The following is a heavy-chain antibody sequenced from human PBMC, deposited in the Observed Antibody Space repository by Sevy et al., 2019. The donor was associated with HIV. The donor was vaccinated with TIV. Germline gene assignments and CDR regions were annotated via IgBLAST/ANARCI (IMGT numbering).Heavy chain of an antibody. J-gene: IGHJ4*02. Sequence: GGSLGLSCAASGFTLSNYGMHWVRQVPGRGLEWLTFIRYDGSDKYYAASVKGRFTISRDDSKNTLYLQMDSLSAEDTAIYYCAKDLAGPGRRYFDYWGQGTLVTVSS. CDR1: GFTLSNYG. D-gene: IGHD6-13*01. V-gene: IGHV3-30*02. CDR3: AKDLAGPGRRYFDY. CDR2: IRYDGSDK.